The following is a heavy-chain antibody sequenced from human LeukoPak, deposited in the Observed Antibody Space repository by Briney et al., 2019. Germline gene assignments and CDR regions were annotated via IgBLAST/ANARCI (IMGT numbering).Heavy chain of an antibody. CDR1: GYAFTSSG. D-gene: IGHD2-21*02. Sequence: ASVTLSCKSAGYAFTSSGFSWMWLGHAQGLGWMGWISVYNGNTNNAQKLQGRVTMTTDTSTSTAYMEMRSLRSDDTAVYYCARVGPHVVVTAYNWFDPWGQGTLVTVSS. CDR2: ISVYNGNT. J-gene: IGHJ5*02. V-gene: IGHV1-18*01. CDR3: ARVGPHVVVTAYNWFDP.